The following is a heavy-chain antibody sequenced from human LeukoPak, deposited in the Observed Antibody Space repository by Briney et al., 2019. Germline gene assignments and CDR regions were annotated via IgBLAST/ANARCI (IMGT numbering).Heavy chain of an antibody. CDR3: ARRTVTTRLFYYYYYMDV. CDR2: INHSGST. V-gene: IGHV4-34*01. Sequence: SETLSLTCGVYGGSFSGYYWSWIRQPPGKGLEWIGEINHSGSTNYNPSLKSRVTISVDTSKNQFSLKLSSVTAADTAVYYCARRTVTTRLFYYYYYMDVWGKGTTVTISS. J-gene: IGHJ6*03. D-gene: IGHD4-17*01. CDR1: GGSFSGYY.